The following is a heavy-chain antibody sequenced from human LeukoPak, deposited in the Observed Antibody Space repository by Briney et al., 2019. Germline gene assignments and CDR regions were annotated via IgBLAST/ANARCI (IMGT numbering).Heavy chain of an antibody. CDR1: GFTFSDYY. CDR3: ARGRCSGPGCDSFDY. D-gene: IGHD5-12*01. CDR2: ISDDSSFT. Sequence: GGSLRLSCVASGFTFSDYYMDWVRQAPGKGLECVSIISDDSSFTYYLDSVKGRSTIFRDNSKNTLYLHMNSLKAEDTAVYYCARGRCSGPGCDSFDYWGQGALVTVSS. V-gene: IGHV3-11*05. J-gene: IGHJ4*02.